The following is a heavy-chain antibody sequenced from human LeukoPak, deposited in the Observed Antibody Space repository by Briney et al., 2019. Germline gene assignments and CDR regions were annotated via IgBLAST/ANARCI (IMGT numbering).Heavy chain of an antibody. J-gene: IGHJ6*02. Sequence: GRSLRLSCAASGFTFSSYGMHWVRQAPGKGLEWVAVIWYDGSNKYYADSVKGRFTISRDNSKNTLYLQMNSLSAEDTAVYYCARDLCSSTSCYLRTSGMDVWGQGTTVTVSS. CDR1: GFTFSSYG. D-gene: IGHD2-2*01. V-gene: IGHV3-33*01. CDR3: ARDLCSSTSCYLRTSGMDV. CDR2: IWYDGSNK.